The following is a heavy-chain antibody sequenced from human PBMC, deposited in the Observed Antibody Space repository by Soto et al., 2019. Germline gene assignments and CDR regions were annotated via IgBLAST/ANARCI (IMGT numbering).Heavy chain of an antibody. Sequence: ASVKVSCKASGYTFTSYGISWVRQAPGQGLDWMGWISAYNGNTNYAQKLQGRVTMTTDTSTSTAYMELRSLRSDDTAVYYCAREGRDYYGSGSSPYGMDVWGQGTKVTVSS. CDR1: GYTFTSYG. D-gene: IGHD3-10*01. J-gene: IGHJ6*02. V-gene: IGHV1-18*01. CDR2: ISAYNGNT. CDR3: AREGRDYYGSGSSPYGMDV.